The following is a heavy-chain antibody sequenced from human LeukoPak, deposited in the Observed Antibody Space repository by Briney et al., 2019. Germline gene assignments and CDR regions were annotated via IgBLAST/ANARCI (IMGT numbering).Heavy chain of an antibody. CDR1: GFTFIRFW. CDR3: ARDVFRDGYNSGSDY. Sequence: GGSLRLSCAPSGFTFIRFWVSWARQPPGEGLECVANIKEDGSEEYYVDSVKGRFTISRDNAKNSLYLQMNSLRAEDTAVYYCARDVFRDGYNSGSDYWGQGTLVAVSS. J-gene: IGHJ4*02. V-gene: IGHV3-7*01. CDR2: IKEDGSEE. D-gene: IGHD5-24*01.